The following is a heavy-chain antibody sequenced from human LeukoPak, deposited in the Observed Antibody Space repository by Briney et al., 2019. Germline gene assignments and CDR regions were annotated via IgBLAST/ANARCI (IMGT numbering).Heavy chain of an antibody. CDR1: GFTFSSYA. D-gene: IGHD2-15*01. J-gene: IGHJ4*02. CDR2: ISYGGSNK. Sequence: PGRSLRLSCAASGFTFSSYAMHWVRQAPGKGLEWVAVISYGGSNKYYADSVKGRFTISRDNSKNTLYLQMNSLRAEDTAVYYCARDQCSGGSCYLVDYWGQGTLVTVSS. V-gene: IGHV3-30*04. CDR3: ARDQCSGGSCYLVDY.